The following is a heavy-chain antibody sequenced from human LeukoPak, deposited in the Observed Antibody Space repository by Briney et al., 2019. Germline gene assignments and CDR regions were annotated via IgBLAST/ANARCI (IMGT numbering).Heavy chain of an antibody. Sequence: PSETLSLTCTVSGGSISSYYWSWIRQPPGKGLEWIGYIYYSGSTNYNPSLKSRVTISVDTSKNQFSLKLSSVTAADTAVYYCASSLISRLDYWGLGTLVTVSS. CDR1: GGSISSYY. J-gene: IGHJ4*02. CDR3: ASSLISRLDY. CDR2: IYYSGST. V-gene: IGHV4-59*01. D-gene: IGHD3-16*02.